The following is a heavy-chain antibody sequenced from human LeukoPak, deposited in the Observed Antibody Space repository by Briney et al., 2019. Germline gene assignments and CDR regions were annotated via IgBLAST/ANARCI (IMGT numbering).Heavy chain of an antibody. D-gene: IGHD3-9*01. J-gene: IGHJ5*02. CDR3: AREGTYYDTLTGYYQDMAWFDP. V-gene: IGHV4-61*02. CDR2: IYASGST. Sequence: MTSETLSLTCTVPGGSITSGTYYWSWIRQPAGKGLEWIGRIYASGSTNYNPSLKSRVTISVDTSKNQFSLKLSSVTAADTAVYYCAREGTYYDTLTGYYQDMAWFDPWGQGTLVTVSS. CDR1: GGSITSGTYY.